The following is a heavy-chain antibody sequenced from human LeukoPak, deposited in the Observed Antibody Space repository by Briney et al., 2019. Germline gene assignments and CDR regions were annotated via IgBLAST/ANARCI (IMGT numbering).Heavy chain of an antibody. Sequence: PGGSLRLSXAASGFTFSSYWMHWVRQAPGKGLVWLSRINSDGSTTTHADSVKGRFSISRDNAKNTLYLQMNSLRAEDTAVYYCAKDRYGGNFKYFQHWGQGTLVTVSS. D-gene: IGHD4/OR15-4a*01. J-gene: IGHJ1*01. CDR1: GFTFSSYW. CDR2: INSDGSTT. V-gene: IGHV3-74*03. CDR3: AKDRYGGNFKYFQH.